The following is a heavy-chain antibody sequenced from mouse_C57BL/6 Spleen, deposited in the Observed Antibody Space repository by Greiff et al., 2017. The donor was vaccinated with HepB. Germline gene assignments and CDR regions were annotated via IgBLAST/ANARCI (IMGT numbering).Heavy chain of an antibody. CDR1: GFTFSDFY. J-gene: IGHJ4*01. Sequence: EVKVVESGGGLVQSGRSLRLSCATSGFTFSDFYMEWVRQAPGKGLEWIAASRNKANDYTTEYSASVKGRFIVSRHTSQSILYLQMNALRAEDTAIFYCARDRYYEGDYYAMDYWGQGTSVTVSS. CDR3: ARDRYYEGDYYAMDY. D-gene: IGHD2-4*01. CDR2: SRNKANDYTT. V-gene: IGHV7-1*01.